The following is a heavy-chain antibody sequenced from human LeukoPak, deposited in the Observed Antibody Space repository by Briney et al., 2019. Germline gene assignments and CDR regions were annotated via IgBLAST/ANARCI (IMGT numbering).Heavy chain of an antibody. D-gene: IGHD3-9*01. V-gene: IGHV3-23*01. CDR1: GFTFSSYA. CDR2: ISGSGGST. Sequence: PAGGSLRLSCAASGFTFSSYAMSWVRQAPGKELEWVSAISGSGGSTYYADSVKGRFTISRDNSKNTLYLQMNSLRAEDTAVYYCAKVPTGYYSGGDAFDIWGQGTMVTVSS. CDR3: AKVPTGYYSGGDAFDI. J-gene: IGHJ3*02.